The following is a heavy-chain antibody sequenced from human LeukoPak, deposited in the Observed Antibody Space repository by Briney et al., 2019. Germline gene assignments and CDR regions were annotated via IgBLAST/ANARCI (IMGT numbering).Heavy chain of an antibody. CDR3: ARGGGYSSS. CDR2: INHSGST. J-gene: IGHJ4*02. D-gene: IGHD6-6*01. CDR1: GGSFSGYY. Sequence: SETLSLTCAVYGGSFSGYYWSWIRQPPGKGLEWIGEINHSGSTNYNASLKSRVTISVDTSKNQFSLKLSSVTAADTAVYYCARGGGYSSSWGQGTLVIVSS. V-gene: IGHV4-34*01.